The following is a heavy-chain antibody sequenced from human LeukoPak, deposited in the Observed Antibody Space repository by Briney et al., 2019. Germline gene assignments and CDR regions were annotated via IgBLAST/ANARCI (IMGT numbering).Heavy chain of an antibody. J-gene: IGHJ4*02. CDR3: ARDRVGVAANLEFDY. CDR2: INHSGSTA. Sequence: SETLSLTCAVYGESFTGYYWNWIRQPSGEGLEWIGEINHSGSTANYNPSLKSRVTLSVVMSKNQFSLKLSNVTAADTAVYYCARDRVGVAANLEFDYWGQGTLATVSP. D-gene: IGHD2-21*02. V-gene: IGHV4-34*01. CDR1: GESFTGYY.